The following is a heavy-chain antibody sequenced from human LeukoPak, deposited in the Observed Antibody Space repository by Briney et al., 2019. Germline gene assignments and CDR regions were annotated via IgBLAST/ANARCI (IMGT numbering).Heavy chain of an antibody. CDR1: GYTFTGYY. J-gene: IGHJ6*02. D-gene: IGHD3-10*01. Sequence: ASVKVSCKASGYTFTGYYMHWVRQAPGQGLEWMGWINPNSGGTNYAQKFQGRVTMTRDTSISTAYMELSRLRSDDTAVYYCARVGGFLWFGEYYYGMDVWGQGTTVTVPS. CDR3: ARVGGFLWFGEYYYGMDV. V-gene: IGHV1-2*02. CDR2: INPNSGGT.